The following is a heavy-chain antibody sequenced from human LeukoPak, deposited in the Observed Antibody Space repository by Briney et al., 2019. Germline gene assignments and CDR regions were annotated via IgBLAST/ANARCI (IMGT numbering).Heavy chain of an antibody. CDR3: ANFLKYDILTGYPFGRGDYFDY. J-gene: IGHJ4*02. D-gene: IGHD3-9*01. CDR1: GFTFDDYG. Sequence: PGGSLRLSCAASGFTFDDYGMSWVRQGPGKGLEWVSGINWNGGSTVYADSVKGRFTISRDNSKNTLYLQMNSLRAEDTAVYYCANFLKYDILTGYPFGRGDYFDYWGQGTLVTVSS. CDR2: INWNGGST. V-gene: IGHV3-20*04.